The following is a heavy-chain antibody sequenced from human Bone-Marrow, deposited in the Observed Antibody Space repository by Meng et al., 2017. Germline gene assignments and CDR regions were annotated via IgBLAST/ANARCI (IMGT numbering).Heavy chain of an antibody. V-gene: IGHV3-74*01. CDR2: INSDGSST. D-gene: IGHD3-10*01. CDR3: AKYSYGLGDYFDY. Sequence: GESLKISCAASGFTFSSHWMHWVRQAPGKGLVWVSRINSDGSSTSYADSVKGRFTISRHNSKNTLYLQVNSLRAEDTALYYCAKYSYGLGDYFDYWGQGALVTVSS. CDR1: GFTFSSHW. J-gene: IGHJ4*02.